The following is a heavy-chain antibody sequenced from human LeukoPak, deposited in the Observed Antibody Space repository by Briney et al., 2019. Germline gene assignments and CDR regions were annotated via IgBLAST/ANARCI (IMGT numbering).Heavy chain of an antibody. Sequence: ASVKVSCKASGYTFTNYAMNWVRQAPGQGLEWMGWINTNTGNPTYAQGFTGRFVFSLDTSVSTAYLQISSLKAEDTAVYYCARARSAWASDAFDIWGQGTMVAVSS. CDR2: INTNTGNP. J-gene: IGHJ3*02. D-gene: IGHD6-19*01. CDR1: GYTFTNYA. CDR3: ARARSAWASDAFDI. V-gene: IGHV7-4-1*02.